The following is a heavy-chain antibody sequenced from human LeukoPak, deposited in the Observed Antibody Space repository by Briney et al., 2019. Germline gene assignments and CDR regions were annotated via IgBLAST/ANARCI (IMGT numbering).Heavy chain of an antibody. CDR3: AKDGDQLPYYYGMDV. D-gene: IGHD2-2*01. J-gene: IGHJ6*02. V-gene: IGHV3-23*01. CDR2: ISGSGGST. CDR1: GFTFSSYA. Sequence: PGGSLTLSCAASGFTFSSYAMSWVRQAPGKGLEWVSAISGSGGSTYYADSVKGRFTISRDNSKNTLYLQMNSLRAEDTAVYYCAKDGDQLPYYYGMDVWGQGTTVTVSS.